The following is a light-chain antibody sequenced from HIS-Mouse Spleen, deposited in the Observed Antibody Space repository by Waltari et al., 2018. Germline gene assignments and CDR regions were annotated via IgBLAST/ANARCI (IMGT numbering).Light chain of an antibody. CDR1: QSLLHSNGYNY. V-gene: IGKV2-28*01. CDR3: MQALQTPPGT. Sequence: DIVMTQSPLSLPVTPGEPASISCRSSQSLLHSNGYNYLDWYLQKPGQSPQLLIYLGSNRGSGVPDRFSGSGSGTDFTLKISRVEAEDVGVYYCMQALQTPPGTFGGGTKVEIK. CDR2: LGS. J-gene: IGKJ4*01.